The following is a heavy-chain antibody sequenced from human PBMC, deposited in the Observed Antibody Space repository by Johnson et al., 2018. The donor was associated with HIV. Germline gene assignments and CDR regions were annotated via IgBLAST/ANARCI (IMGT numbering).Heavy chain of an antibody. CDR3: ARASHYADAFDI. J-gene: IGHJ3*02. V-gene: IGHV3-20*04. CDR2: INWNGGTT. Sequence: VQLVESGGGVVQPGRSLRLSCAASGFTFSSYGMSWVRQVPGKGLEWVSGINWNGGTTAYADSVKGRFTISRDNAKNSLYLQMNSLRVDDTALYYCARASHYADAFDIWGQGTMVTVSS. D-gene: IGHD2-2*01. CDR1: GFTFSSYG.